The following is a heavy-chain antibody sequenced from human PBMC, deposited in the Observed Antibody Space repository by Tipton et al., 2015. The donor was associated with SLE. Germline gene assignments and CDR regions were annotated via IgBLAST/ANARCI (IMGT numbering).Heavy chain of an antibody. CDR1: GGSISSYY. J-gene: IGHJ4*02. D-gene: IGHD3-22*01. CDR3: ARVRYDKRGYFDY. Sequence: TLSLTCTVSGGSISSYYWSWIRQSAGEGLEWGWRIYTSGSTHYNPSLKSRVTMSVDTSKNQFSLKLSSVPAADTAVYYCARVRYDKRGYFDYWGQGTLVTVAS. V-gene: IGHV4-4*07. CDR2: IYTSGST.